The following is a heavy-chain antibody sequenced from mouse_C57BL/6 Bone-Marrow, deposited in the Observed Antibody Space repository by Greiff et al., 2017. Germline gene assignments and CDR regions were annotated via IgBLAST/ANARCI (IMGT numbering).Heavy chain of an antibody. J-gene: IGHJ2*01. CDR3: ARAAQATPDY. CDR1: GYTFTSYW. V-gene: IGHV1-69*01. D-gene: IGHD3-2*02. CDR2: IDPSDSYT. Sequence: VKLQQPGAELVMPGASVKLSCKASGYTFTSYWMHWVKQRPGQGLEWIGEIDPSDSYTNYNQKFKGKSTLTVDKSSSTAYMQLSSLTSEDSAVYYCARAAQATPDYWGQGTTLTVSS.